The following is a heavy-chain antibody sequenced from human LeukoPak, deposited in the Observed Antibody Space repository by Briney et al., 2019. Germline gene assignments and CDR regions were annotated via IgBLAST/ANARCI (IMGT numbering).Heavy chain of an antibody. D-gene: IGHD6-13*01. CDR3: ARSSSWYLF. Sequence: PGRSLRLSCAASGFTFSSYEMNWVRQAPGKGLEWVSYISSSGSTIYYADSVKGRFTISRDNAKNSLYLQMNSLRAEDTAVYYCARSSSWYLFWGQGTLVTVSS. CDR2: ISSSGSTI. CDR1: GFTFSSYE. V-gene: IGHV3-48*03. J-gene: IGHJ4*02.